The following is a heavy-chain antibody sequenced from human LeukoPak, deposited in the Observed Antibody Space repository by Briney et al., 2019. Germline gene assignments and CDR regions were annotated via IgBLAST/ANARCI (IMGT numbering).Heavy chain of an antibody. J-gene: IGHJ6*03. D-gene: IGHD2-15*01. CDR3: ARSLFGGRLILGYMDV. CDR2: INPSGGST. V-gene: IGHV1-46*01. CDR1: GYTFTSYY. Sequence: ASVKVSCKASGYTFTSYYMHWVRQAPGQGLEWMGIINPSGGSTSYAQKFQGRVTMTRDTSTSTVYTELSSLRSEDTAVYYCARSLFGGRLILGYMDVWGKGTTVTVSS.